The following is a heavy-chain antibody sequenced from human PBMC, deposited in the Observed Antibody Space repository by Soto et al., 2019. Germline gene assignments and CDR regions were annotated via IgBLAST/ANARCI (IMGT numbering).Heavy chain of an antibody. Sequence: QLQLQESGPGLVKPSQTLSLTCDISGDSVSSTSSIWNWIRQSPSRGLEWLGRTYYRSKWHTDYAVSVRGRITINPDTPTDQLFLQLISVTPDAMAVYGGARDLHGTYYYDSWGQGTLVTVSS. D-gene: IGHD1-1*01. CDR2: TYYRSKWHT. CDR3: ARDLHGTYYYDS. CDR1: GDSVSSTSSI. J-gene: IGHJ4*02. V-gene: IGHV6-1*01.